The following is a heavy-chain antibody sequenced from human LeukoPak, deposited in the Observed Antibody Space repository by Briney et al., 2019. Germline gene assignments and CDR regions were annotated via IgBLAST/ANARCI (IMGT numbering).Heavy chain of an antibody. J-gene: IGHJ4*02. D-gene: IGHD4-17*01. Sequence: ASVKVSCKASGYTFTNYYIHWVRQAPGQGLEWMGIINPSGGYTDYAQKFQGRVTMTKDTSTSTVYMELSSLRSEDTAVYYCARDAMSSVTTSPYYFDYWGQGTLVTVSS. V-gene: IGHV1-46*01. CDR1: GYTFTNYY. CDR2: INPSGGYT. CDR3: ARDAMSSVTTSPYYFDY.